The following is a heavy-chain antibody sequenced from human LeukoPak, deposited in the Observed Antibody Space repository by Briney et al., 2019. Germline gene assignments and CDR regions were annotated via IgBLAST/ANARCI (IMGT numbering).Heavy chain of an antibody. J-gene: IGHJ4*02. CDR3: ARGGDCSGGGCYAFDY. CDR2: IYYSGST. D-gene: IGHD2-15*01. V-gene: IGHV4-59*01. CDR1: GGPISTYY. Sequence: SETLSLTCTVSGGPISTYYWSWIRQPPGKGLEWIGYIYYSGSTNYNPSLKSRVTISVDTSKNQFSLKLSSVTAADTAVYYCARGGDCSGGGCYAFDYWGQGTLVTVSS.